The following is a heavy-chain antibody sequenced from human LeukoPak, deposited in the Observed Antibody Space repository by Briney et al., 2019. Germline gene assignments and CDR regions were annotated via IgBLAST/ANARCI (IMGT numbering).Heavy chain of an antibody. D-gene: IGHD2-15*01. CDR1: GYTFNSYA. CDR3: ARARYCIGSTCPAGYYGMDV. CDR2: INTNTGNP. V-gene: IGHV7-4-1*02. Sequence: VSVKVSCKASGYTFNSYALDWVRQAPGQGLEWMGWINTNTGNPTYAQGFTGRFVFSLDTSVSTAYVEISSLKAEDTAVYYCARARYCIGSTCPAGYYGMDVWGQGTTVTVSS. J-gene: IGHJ6*02.